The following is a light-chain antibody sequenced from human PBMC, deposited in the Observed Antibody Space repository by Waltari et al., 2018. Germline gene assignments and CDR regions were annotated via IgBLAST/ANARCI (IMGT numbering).Light chain of an antibody. CDR3: QQYGSSPPKYT. Sequence: EIVLTQSPGTLSLSPGESATLSCSASQSVSSNYLGWYQQKPGEAPRLLIYGASNSATAFPDRFSGSGSGTAFTLTISRLEPEDFAVYYCQQYGSSPPKYTFGQGTKLEI. J-gene: IGKJ2*01. CDR2: GAS. CDR1: QSVSSNY. V-gene: IGKV3-20*01.